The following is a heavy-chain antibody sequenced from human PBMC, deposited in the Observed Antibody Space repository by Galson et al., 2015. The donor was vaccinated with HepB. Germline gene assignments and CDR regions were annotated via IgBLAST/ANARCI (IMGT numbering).Heavy chain of an antibody. CDR1: GFTFSSYA. D-gene: IGHD2-2*02. CDR2: ISYDGSNK. Sequence: LRLSCAASGFTFSSYAMHWVRQAPGKGLEWVAVISYDGSNKYYADSVKGRFTISRDNSKNTLYLQMNSLRAEDTAVYYCARDQVVVVPAAIKAYYYYYGMDVWGQGTTVTVSS. J-gene: IGHJ6*02. V-gene: IGHV3-30-3*01. CDR3: ARDQVVVVPAAIKAYYYYYGMDV.